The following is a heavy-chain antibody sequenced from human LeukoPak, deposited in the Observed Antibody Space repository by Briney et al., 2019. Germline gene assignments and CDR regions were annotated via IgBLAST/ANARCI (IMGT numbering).Heavy chain of an antibody. CDR3: ARVMNYYYYYMDV. CDR1: GFTFSSYW. V-gene: IGHV3-7*01. J-gene: IGHJ6*03. Sequence: HPGGSLRLSCAASGFTFSSYWMSWVRQAPGKGLEWVANIKQDGSEKYYVDSVKGRFTISRDNAKNSLYLQMNSLRAEDTAVYYCARVMNYYYYYMDVWGKGTTVTISS. D-gene: IGHD2-8*01. CDR2: IKQDGSEK.